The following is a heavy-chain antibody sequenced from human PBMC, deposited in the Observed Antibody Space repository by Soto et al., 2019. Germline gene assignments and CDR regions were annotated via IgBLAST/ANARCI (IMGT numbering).Heavy chain of an antibody. D-gene: IGHD3-3*01. CDR1: GYTFTSYA. Sequence: ASVKVSCKASGYTFTSYAMHWVRQAPGQRLEWMGWINAGNGNTKYSQKFQGRVTITRDTFASTAYMELSSLRSEDTAVYYCARVSRDYDFWSGNRYYSYGMDVWGQGTPVTVSS. V-gene: IGHV1-3*01. CDR2: INAGNGNT. CDR3: ARVSRDYDFWSGNRYYSYGMDV. J-gene: IGHJ6*02.